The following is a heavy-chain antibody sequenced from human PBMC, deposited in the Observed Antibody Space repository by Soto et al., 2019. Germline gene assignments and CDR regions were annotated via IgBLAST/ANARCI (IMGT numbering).Heavy chain of an antibody. CDR1: GFTFSSYA. J-gene: IGHJ4*02. Sequence: GGSLRLSCAASGFTFSSYAMHWVRQAPGKGLEWVAVISYDGSNKYYADSVKGRFTISRDNSKNTLYLQMNSLRDEDTAVYYCTRKSDANWTPDYWGQGTLVTVSS. D-gene: IGHD1-20*01. V-gene: IGHV3-30-3*01. CDR3: TRKSDANWTPDY. CDR2: ISYDGSNK.